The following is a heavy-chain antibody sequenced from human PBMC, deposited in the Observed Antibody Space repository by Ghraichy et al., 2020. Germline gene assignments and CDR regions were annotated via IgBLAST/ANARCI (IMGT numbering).Heavy chain of an antibody. V-gene: IGHV3-66*01. D-gene: IGHD3/OR15-3a*01. J-gene: IGHJ3*02. Sequence: GGSLRLSCAASGFTVSNSYMSWVRQAPGKGLEWVSVIYSGGSTYYADSVKGRFTISRDNSRNTLFLQINSLRAEDTAVYYCAKDQVLDSDTFDIWGQGTMVTVSS. CDR2: IYSGGST. CDR1: GFTVSNSY. CDR3: AKDQVLDSDTFDI.